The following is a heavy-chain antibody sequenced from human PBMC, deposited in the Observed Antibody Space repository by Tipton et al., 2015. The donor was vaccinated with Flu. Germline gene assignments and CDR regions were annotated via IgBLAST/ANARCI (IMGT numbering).Heavy chain of an antibody. CDR3: ARDRYDSSGFVDY. CDR1: GDSITYYY. CDR2: IYTTGST. Sequence: TLSLTCTVSGDSITYYYWTWIRQPAGKGLEWIGRIYTTGSTNYSPSLQSRVTMSLDTSKNQFSLKLSSVTAADTAVYYCARDRYDSSGFVDYWGQGTLVTVSS. J-gene: IGHJ4*02. V-gene: IGHV4-4*07. D-gene: IGHD3-22*01.